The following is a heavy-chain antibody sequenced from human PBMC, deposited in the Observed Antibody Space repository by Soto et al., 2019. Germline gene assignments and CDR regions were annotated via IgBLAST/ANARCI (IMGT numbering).Heavy chain of an antibody. CDR3: ARHYSSGSRNWFDP. J-gene: IGHJ5*02. CDR1: GGSISSGGYY. CDR2: IYYSGST. Sequence: SEALSLTCTVSGGSISSGGYYWSWIRQRPGKGLEWIGYIYYSGSTYYNPSLRSRVTISVDTSKNQFSLKLSSVTAADTAVFYCARHYSSGSRNWFDPWGQGTLVTVSS. V-gene: IGHV4-39*01. D-gene: IGHD6-19*01.